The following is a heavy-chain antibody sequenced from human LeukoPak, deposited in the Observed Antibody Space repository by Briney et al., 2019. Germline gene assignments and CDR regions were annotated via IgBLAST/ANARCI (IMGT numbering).Heavy chain of an antibody. CDR1: GFTFSSYA. Sequence: PGGSLRLSCAASGFTFSSYAMSWVRQAPGKGLEWVSAISGSGGSTYYADSVKGRFTISRDTSKNTLYLQMNSLRAEDTAVYHCAKALPPTMIVVVMIDYWGQGTLVTVSS. D-gene: IGHD3-22*01. V-gene: IGHV3-23*01. CDR3: AKALPPTMIVVVMIDY. J-gene: IGHJ4*02. CDR2: ISGSGGST.